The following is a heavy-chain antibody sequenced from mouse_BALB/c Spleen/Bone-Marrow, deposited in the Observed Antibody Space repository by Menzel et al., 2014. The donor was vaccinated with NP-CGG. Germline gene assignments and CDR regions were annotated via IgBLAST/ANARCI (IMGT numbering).Heavy chain of an antibody. V-gene: IGHV1-54*01. CDR2: INPGSDAT. Sequence: QVQLQQSGAELVRPGTSVKVSCKASGYAFTNYLIEWVKQRPGQGLEWIGVINPGSDATDYSEKFKGKAALTADKSSSTAYMQLSSLTSDDSAVYSCARCLTGTSAMDYWGQGTSVTVSS. D-gene: IGHD4-1*01. CDR3: ARCLTGTSAMDY. CDR1: GYAFTNYL. J-gene: IGHJ4*01.